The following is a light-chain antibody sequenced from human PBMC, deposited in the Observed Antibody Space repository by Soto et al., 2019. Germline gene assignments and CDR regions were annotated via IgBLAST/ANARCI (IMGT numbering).Light chain of an antibody. CDR2: AAS. CDR3: QHYKTYAVT. V-gene: IGKV1-5*01. Sequence: DIQMTQTPSTLSASVGDRVTITLLASQTISSWLAWYQQKPGKAPKLLIYAASTLQSGVPSRFSGSGSGTEFTLTISSLQPEDFATYYCQHYKTYAVTFGQGTRLEI. CDR1: QTISSW. J-gene: IGKJ5*01.